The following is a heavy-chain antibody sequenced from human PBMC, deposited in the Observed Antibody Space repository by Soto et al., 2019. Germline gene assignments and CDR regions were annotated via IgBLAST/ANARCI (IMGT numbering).Heavy chain of an antibody. D-gene: IGHD2-2*01. J-gene: IGHJ6*02. Sequence: PSETLSLTCTVSGGSISSSSYYWGWIRQPPGKGLEWIGYIYYSGSTYYNPSLKSRVTISVDTSKNQFSLKLSSVTAADTAVYYCARDRLGGVVVPAAGGYYGMDVWGQGTTVTVSS. CDR2: IYYSGST. V-gene: IGHV4-30-4*08. CDR1: GGSISSSSYY. CDR3: ARDRLGGVVVPAAGGYYGMDV.